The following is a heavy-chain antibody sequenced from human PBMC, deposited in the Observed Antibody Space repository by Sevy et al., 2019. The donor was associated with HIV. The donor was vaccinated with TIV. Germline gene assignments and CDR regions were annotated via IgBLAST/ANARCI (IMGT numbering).Heavy chain of an antibody. V-gene: IGHV3-21*01. CDR3: AREFVYRPYPTYYYYYGMDV. J-gene: IGHJ6*02. D-gene: IGHD3-16*02. CDR1: GFTFSSYS. Sequence: GGSLRLSCAASGFTFSSYSMNWVRQAPGKGLEWVSAISSSSSYIYYADSVKGRFTISRDNAKNSLYLQMNSLRAEDTAVYYCAREFVYRPYPTYYYYYGMDVWGQGTTVTVSS. CDR2: ISSSSSYI.